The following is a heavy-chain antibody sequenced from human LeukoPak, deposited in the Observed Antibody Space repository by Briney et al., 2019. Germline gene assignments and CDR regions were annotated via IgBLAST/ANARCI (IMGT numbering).Heavy chain of an antibody. D-gene: IGHD6-13*01. CDR2: ISWNSGSI. J-gene: IGHJ3*02. CDR1: GFTFDDYA. CDR3: AKDLRAWQQVGTGAFDI. V-gene: IGHV3-9*03. Sequence: GRSLRLSCAASGFTFDDYAMHWVRQAPGKGLERISGISWNSGSIGYADSVKGRFTISRDNAKNSLYLQMNSLRAEDMALYYCAKDLRAWQQVGTGAFDIWGQGTMGTVSS.